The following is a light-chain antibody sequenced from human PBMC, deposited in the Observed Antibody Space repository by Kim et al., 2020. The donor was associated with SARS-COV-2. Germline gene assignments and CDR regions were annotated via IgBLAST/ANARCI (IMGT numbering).Light chain of an antibody. J-gene: IGKJ5*01. Sequence: SPGERATLPCRASQSVSSNLAWYQQKPGQAPRLLVYGASTRATGIPARFSGSGSGTEFTLTISSLQSEDFAVYYCQQYNNWPPITFGQGTRLEI. V-gene: IGKV3-15*01. CDR3: QQYNNWPPIT. CDR1: QSVSSN. CDR2: GAS.